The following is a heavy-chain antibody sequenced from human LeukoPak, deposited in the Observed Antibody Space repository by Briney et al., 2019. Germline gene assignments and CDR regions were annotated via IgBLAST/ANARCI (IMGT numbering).Heavy chain of an antibody. CDR3: ARGCSSTSCPGN. V-gene: IGHV3-48*01. CDR2: ISSSDTTI. J-gene: IGHJ4*02. D-gene: IGHD2-2*01. Sequence: GSLRLSCTASGFTFSSYSMHWVRQAPGKGLEWVSYISSSDTTIYYADSVKGRFTISRDNANNSLYLQMNSLRAEDTAVYYCARGCSSTSCPGNWGQGTLVTVSS. CDR1: GFTFSSYS.